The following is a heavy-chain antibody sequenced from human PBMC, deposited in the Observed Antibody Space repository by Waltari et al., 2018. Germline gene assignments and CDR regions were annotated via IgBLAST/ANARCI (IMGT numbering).Heavy chain of an antibody. V-gene: IGHV4-38-2*01. Sequence: VQLLESGGGLVQPGGSLRLSCAASGFTFSSYAMSWVRQAPGKGLEWIGSIYYSGSTYYNPSLKSRVTISVDTSKNQFSLKLSSVTAADTAVYYCARQVSWELPSLELPNYFDYWGQGTLVTVSS. CDR3: ARQVSWELPSLELPNYFDY. CDR2: IYYSGST. CDR1: GFTFSSYA. J-gene: IGHJ4*02. D-gene: IGHD1-26*01.